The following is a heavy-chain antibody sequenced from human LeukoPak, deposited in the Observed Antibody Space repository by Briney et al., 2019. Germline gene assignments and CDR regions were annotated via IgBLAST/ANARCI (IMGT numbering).Heavy chain of an antibody. D-gene: IGHD6-25*01. CDR1: GFSFSSNH. CDR2: ISSSSSTI. V-gene: IGHV3-48*01. Sequence: GGSLRLSCAASGFSFSSNHMNWVRQAPGKGLEWVSYISSSSSTIYYADSVKGRFTISRDNAKNSLYLQMNSLRAEDTAVYYCAKSGSVASNRYYYYYYMDVWGKGTTVTVSS. J-gene: IGHJ6*03. CDR3: AKSGSVASNRYYYYYYMDV.